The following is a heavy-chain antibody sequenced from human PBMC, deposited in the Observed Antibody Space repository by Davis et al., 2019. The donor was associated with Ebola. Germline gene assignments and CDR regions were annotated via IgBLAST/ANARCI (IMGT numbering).Heavy chain of an antibody. D-gene: IGHD3-3*01. CDR1: GFSFSNYA. V-gene: IGHV3-23*01. CDR2: ISGSGGST. J-gene: IGHJ6*04. Sequence: GESLKISCAASGFSFSNYAMTWVRQAPGKGLEWVLTISGSGGSTYYADSVKGRFTISRDNSKNTLYLQMNSLRAEDTAVYYCARSGLSFGVVKYHYGMDVWGKGTTVTVSS. CDR3: ARSGLSFGVVKYHYGMDV.